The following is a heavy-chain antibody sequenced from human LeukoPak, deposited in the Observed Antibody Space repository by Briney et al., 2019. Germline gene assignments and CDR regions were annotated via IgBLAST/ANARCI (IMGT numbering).Heavy chain of an antibody. Sequence: SQTLSLTCAISGDSVSSDSAAWNWIRQSPSRGLEWLGRTYYRSKWYNDYAVSVKSRITINPDTSKNQFSLQLNSVTPDDTAVYYCARGMGAVTGLYYFDYWGQGTLVTVSS. CDR2: TYYRSKWYN. D-gene: IGHD6-19*01. V-gene: IGHV6-1*01. J-gene: IGHJ4*02. CDR1: GDSVSSDSAA. CDR3: ARGMGAVTGLYYFDY.